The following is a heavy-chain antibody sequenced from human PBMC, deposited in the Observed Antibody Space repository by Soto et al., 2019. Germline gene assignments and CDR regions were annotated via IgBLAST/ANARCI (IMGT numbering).Heavy chain of an antibody. Sequence: VQLAESGGGLAQPGGSLRLSCAASGFTLSGYAMDWVRQAPGKGLEYVSGISSNGVGTYYANSVQGRFTISRDNSKNPVYLQMASLRPEDMAVYYCARRARPDFYYMDAWGKGTTVTVSS. D-gene: IGHD6-6*01. J-gene: IGHJ6*03. CDR2: ISSNGVGT. CDR3: ARRARPDFYYMDA. CDR1: GFTLSGYA. V-gene: IGHV3-64*01.